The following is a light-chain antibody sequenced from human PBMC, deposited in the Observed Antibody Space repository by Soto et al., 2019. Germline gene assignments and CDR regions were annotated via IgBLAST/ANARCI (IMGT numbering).Light chain of an antibody. CDR3: SSYAGSNNWV. CDR1: SSDVGGYNY. Sequence: QSALTQPPSASGSPGQSVTISCTGTSSDVGGYNYVSWYQQHTGKAPKLMIYEVSKRPSGVPDRFSGSKSGNTASLTVSGLQAEDEGDYYCSSYAGSNNWVFGGGTKVTVL. CDR2: EVS. V-gene: IGLV2-8*01. J-gene: IGLJ3*02.